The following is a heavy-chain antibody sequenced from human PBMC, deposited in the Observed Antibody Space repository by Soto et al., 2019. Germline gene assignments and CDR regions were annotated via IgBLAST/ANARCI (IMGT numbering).Heavy chain of an antibody. Sequence: GGELRPSCEDSGFTFSSCTMNWVRQALGKGLEWVSSIGSRTDYIYYADSVKGRFTISSDNAQYALSLQMNRLRAEDTAVYYCASGVYSSSSGWGQGNPATVSP. D-gene: IGHD6-6*01. V-gene: IGHV3-21*01. CDR3: ASGVYSSSSG. J-gene: IGHJ4*02. CDR1: GFTFSSCT. CDR2: IGSRTDYI.